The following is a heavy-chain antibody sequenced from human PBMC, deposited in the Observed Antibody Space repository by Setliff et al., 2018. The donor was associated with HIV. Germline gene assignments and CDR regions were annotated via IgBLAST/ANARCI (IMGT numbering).Heavy chain of an antibody. CDR3: ASRVYYYDSNNFLREEGFDP. V-gene: IGHV4-34*01. CDR1: GGSFSGY. Sequence: PSETLSLTCAVYGGSFSGYWSWIRQSPGKGLEWLGEINHSGSTYYNPSLKSRVTISVDTSKNQFSLKLSSVTAADTAVYYCASRVYYYDSNNFLREEGFDPWGQGTLVTVSS. CDR2: INHSGST. D-gene: IGHD3-22*01. J-gene: IGHJ5*02.